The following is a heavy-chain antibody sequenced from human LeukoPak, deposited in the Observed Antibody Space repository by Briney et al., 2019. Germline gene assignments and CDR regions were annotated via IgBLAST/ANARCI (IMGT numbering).Heavy chain of an antibody. V-gene: IGHV3-74*01. CDR1: GFTLSSYW. D-gene: IGHD3-16*01. J-gene: IGHJ3*02. Sequence: GGSLRLSSAASGFTLSSYWMHWVRQAPGKGLVWVSRINSDGSNTGYADSVKGRFTISRDNAKNTLYLQMNSLRAEDTAVYYCARETLINVDAFDIWGQGTMVTVSS. CDR2: INSDGSNT. CDR3: ARETLINVDAFDI.